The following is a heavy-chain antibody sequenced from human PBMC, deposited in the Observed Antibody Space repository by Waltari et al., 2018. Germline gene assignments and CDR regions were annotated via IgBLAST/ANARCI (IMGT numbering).Heavy chain of an antibody. V-gene: IGHV4-61*09. CDR2: IYTSGST. Sequence: QVQLQESGPGLVKPSQTLSLTCTVSGGSISSGSYYWSWIRQPAGKGLEWIGYIYTSGSTNYNPSLKSRVTISVDTSKNQFSLKLSSVTAADTAVYYCARGKDDFWSGLDAFDIWGQGTMVTVSS. J-gene: IGHJ3*02. CDR3: ARGKDDFWSGLDAFDI. CDR1: GGSISSGSYY. D-gene: IGHD3-3*01.